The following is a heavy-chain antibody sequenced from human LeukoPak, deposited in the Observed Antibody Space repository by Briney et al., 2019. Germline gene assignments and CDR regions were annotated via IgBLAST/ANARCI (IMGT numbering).Heavy chain of an antibody. V-gene: IGHV3-20*01. CDR3: ARVAMVRGVIFGNYYYYMDV. Sequence: GGSLRLSCAASGFTFDDYGMSWVRQAPGKGLEWVSGINWNGGSTGYADSVKGRFTISRDNAKNSLYLQMNSLRAEDTALYHCARVAMVRGVIFGNYYYYMDVWGKGTTVTISS. CDR2: INWNGGST. D-gene: IGHD3-10*01. CDR1: GFTFDDYG. J-gene: IGHJ6*03.